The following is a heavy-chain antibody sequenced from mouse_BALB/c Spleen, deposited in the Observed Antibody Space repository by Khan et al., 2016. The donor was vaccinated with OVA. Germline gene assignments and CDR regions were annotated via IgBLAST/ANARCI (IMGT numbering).Heavy chain of an antibody. CDR1: GYTFTNYW. CDR3: ARPYYDGSSYATMDD. CDR2: IYPGNGNT. Sequence: QVQLQQSGAELVRPGTSVKMSCKAAGYTFTNYWIGWVKQRPGHGLEWIGDIYPGNGNTNYNEKFKGKATLTTDTSSSTAYMQLSSLTSEDSVIYYCARPYYDGSSYATMDDWGQGTSVTVSS. J-gene: IGHJ4*01. D-gene: IGHD1-1*01. V-gene: IGHV1-63*02.